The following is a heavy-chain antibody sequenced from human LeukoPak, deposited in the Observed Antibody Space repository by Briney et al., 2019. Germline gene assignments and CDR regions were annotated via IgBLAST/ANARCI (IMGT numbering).Heavy chain of an antibody. D-gene: IGHD3-16*01. Sequence: GGSLRLSCAASGFTFNTHAMNWVRQAPGRGLEWVSAISPGGGSTYYADSVKGRFTISRDYSKNTLYLQLNSLRAEDTAIYYCAKGPFSRDIDYWGQGVLVTVSS. J-gene: IGHJ4*02. CDR1: GFTFNTHA. CDR2: ISPGGGST. V-gene: IGHV3-23*01. CDR3: AKGPFSRDIDY.